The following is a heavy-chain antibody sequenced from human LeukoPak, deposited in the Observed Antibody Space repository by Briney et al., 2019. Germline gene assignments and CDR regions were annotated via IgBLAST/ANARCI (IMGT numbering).Heavy chain of an antibody. CDR2: ITPSCGT. CDR1: GYTFTSYA. J-gene: IGHJ4*02. V-gene: IGHV1-2*02. D-gene: IGHD5-24*01. CDR3: ARDRYGDGFAHLDY. Sequence: SVNVSCKASGYTFTSYAIHWVRQAPGQGLEWMGGITPSCGTNYPQKFQGRVAITWDTSITTAYMDLSRVTSDDSAVYYCARDRYGDGFAHLDYWGQGALVTVSS.